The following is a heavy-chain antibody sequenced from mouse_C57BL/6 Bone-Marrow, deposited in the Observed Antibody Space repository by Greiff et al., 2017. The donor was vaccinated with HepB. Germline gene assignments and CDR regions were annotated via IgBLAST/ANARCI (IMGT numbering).Heavy chain of an antibody. D-gene: IGHD3-2*02. V-gene: IGHV5-17*01. J-gene: IGHJ2*01. CDR1: GFTFSDYG. CDR2: ISSGSSTI. CDR3: ARPDSSGFLFDY. Sequence: EVQGVESGGGLVKPGGSLKLSCAASGFTFSDYGMHWVRQAPEKGLEWVAYISSGSSTIYYADTVKGRITISRDKTKNTLYLQMTSLRSEDTAMYYCARPDSSGFLFDYWGQGTTLTVSS.